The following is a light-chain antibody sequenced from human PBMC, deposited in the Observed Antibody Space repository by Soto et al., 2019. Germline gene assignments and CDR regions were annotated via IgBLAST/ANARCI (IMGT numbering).Light chain of an antibody. J-gene: IGLJ1*01. Sequence: QSVLTQPASVSGSPGQLITISCTGTSSDVGSYNLVSWYQQHPGKAPKLMIYEVSKRPSGVSNRFSGSKSGNTASLTISGLQAEDEADYYCCSYAGSSTYYVFGTGTKVTVL. V-gene: IGLV2-23*02. CDR1: SSDVGSYNL. CDR2: EVS. CDR3: CSYAGSSTYYV.